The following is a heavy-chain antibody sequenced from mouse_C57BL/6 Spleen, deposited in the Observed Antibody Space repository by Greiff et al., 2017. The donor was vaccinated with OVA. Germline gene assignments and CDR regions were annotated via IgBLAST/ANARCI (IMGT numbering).Heavy chain of an antibody. J-gene: IGHJ2*01. D-gene: IGHD1-1*01. V-gene: IGHV1-82*01. Sequence: LVESGPELVKPGASVTISCKASGYAFSSSWMNWVKQRPGKGLEWIGRIYPGDGDTNYNGKFKGKATLTADKSSSTAYMQLSSLTSEDSAVYFCARSGGGSSSFDYWGQGTTLTVSS. CDR1: GYAFSSSW. CDR2: IYPGDGDT. CDR3: ARSGGGSSSFDY.